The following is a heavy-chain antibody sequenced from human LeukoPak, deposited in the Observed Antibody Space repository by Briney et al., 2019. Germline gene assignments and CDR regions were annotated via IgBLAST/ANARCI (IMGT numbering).Heavy chain of an antibody. CDR1: GFTFSSFA. D-gene: IGHD1-26*01. CDR3: AKALAWELLRDSRPFDY. Sequence: PGGSLRLSCAASGFTFSSFAMSWVRQAPGKGLEWVSIISGSGSSTYYADSVKGRFTISRDNSKNTLYLQMYSLRAEDTAVYYCAKALAWELLRDSRPFDYWGQGTLITVSS. CDR2: ISGSGSST. V-gene: IGHV3-23*01. J-gene: IGHJ4*02.